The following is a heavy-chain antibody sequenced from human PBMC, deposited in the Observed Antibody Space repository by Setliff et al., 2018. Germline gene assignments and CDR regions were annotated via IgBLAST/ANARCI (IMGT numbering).Heavy chain of an antibody. CDR3: ARGGFGFCSSTTCQWGYYSMDV. D-gene: IGHD2-2*03. CDR2: VSGGGDYT. Sequence: PGGSLRLSCEASGFIFKNHALTWVRQVPGKGLEWVSAVSGGGDYTYYADSVKGRFTISRDNAKTSLYLQMNSLRAEDTAVYYCARGGFGFCSSTTCQWGYYSMDVWGKGTTVTVSS. V-gene: IGHV3-23*01. CDR1: GFIFKNHA. J-gene: IGHJ6*03.